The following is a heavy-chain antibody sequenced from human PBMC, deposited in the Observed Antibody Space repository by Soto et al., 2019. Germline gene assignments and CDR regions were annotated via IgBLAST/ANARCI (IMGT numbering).Heavy chain of an antibody. CDR1: EGTFSSYA. V-gene: IGHV1-69*06. D-gene: IGHD3-22*01. CDR3: ASTKYDSSAYYYWYLGL. Sequence: QVELVQSGAEVKKPGSSVKVSCKASEGTFSSYAISWVRQAPGQGLEWMGGIIPTFGTANYAQTVKGRVTITADTSANTVYLELSSLRSEDTAVYYCASTKYDSSAYYYWYLGLWGRGTLVTVSS. J-gene: IGHJ2*01. CDR2: IIPTFGTA.